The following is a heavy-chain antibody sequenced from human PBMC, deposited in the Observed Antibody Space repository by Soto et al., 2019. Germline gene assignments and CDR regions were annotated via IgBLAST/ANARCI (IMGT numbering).Heavy chain of an antibody. CDR2: INAGNGNT. Sequence: QVQLVQSGAEVKKPGASVKVSCKASGYTFTSYAMHWVRQAPGQRLEWMGWINAGNGNTKYSQKFQGRVTITRDTSASTAYMELSSLRSEDTAVYYCVRDRIMITFGGVIPFDYWGQGTLVTVSS. J-gene: IGHJ4*02. CDR3: VRDRIMITFGGVIPFDY. CDR1: GYTFTSYA. V-gene: IGHV1-3*01. D-gene: IGHD3-16*02.